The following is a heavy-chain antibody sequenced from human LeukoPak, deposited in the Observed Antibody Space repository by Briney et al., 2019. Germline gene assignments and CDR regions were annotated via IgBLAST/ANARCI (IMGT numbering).Heavy chain of an antibody. D-gene: IGHD5-18*01. V-gene: IGHV3-11*01. J-gene: IGHJ4*02. CDR2: ISSSGSTI. CDR3: ARDQEQEGHSYANFDY. CDR1: GVTFSDYY. Sequence: PGGTLRLSCAASGVTFSDYYMSWIRQAPGKGLEWVSYISSSGSTIYYADSVKGRFTISRDNAKNSLYLQMNSLRAEDTAVYYCARDQEQEGHSYANFDYWRQRTLVTVSS.